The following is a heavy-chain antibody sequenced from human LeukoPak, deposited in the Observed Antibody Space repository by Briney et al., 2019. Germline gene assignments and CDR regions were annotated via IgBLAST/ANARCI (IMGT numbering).Heavy chain of an antibody. Sequence: PSETLSLTCTVSGGSISSSSYYWGWIRQPPGKGLEWIGTISYSGSTYYNPSLKSRVTISVDTSKNQFSLKLSSVTAADTAVYYCARMDTAMGGGFDPWGQGTLVTVSS. CDR1: GGSISSSSYY. D-gene: IGHD5-18*01. J-gene: IGHJ5*02. V-gene: IGHV4-39*01. CDR2: ISYSGST. CDR3: ARMDTAMGGGFDP.